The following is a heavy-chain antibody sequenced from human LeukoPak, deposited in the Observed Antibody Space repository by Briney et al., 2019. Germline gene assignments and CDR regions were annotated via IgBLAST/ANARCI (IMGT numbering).Heavy chain of an antibody. V-gene: IGHV3-30*02. D-gene: IGHD3-3*01. J-gene: IGHJ4*02. CDR3: AKEGGYYDFWSGYYRGFDY. CDR2: MGYDGSNK. CDR1: GFTFGSYW. Sequence: GGSLRLSCAASGFTFGSYWMHWVRQAPGKGLEWVAFMGYDGSNKYYADSVKGRFTISRDNSKNTLYLLMDSLRTEDTAVYYCAKEGGYYDFWSGYYRGFDYRGQGTLVTVSS.